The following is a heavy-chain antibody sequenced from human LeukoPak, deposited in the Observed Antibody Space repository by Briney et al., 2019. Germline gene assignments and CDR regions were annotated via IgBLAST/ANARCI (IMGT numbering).Heavy chain of an antibody. CDR1: GFTLSIFN. CDR3: ARGGSVWSNVVFRFLDY. V-gene: IGHV3-21*01. D-gene: IGHD2-21*01. J-gene: IGHJ4*02. CDR2: ITSSCTHI. Sequence: SGGSLRLSCAASGFTLSIFNMNWVRQAPGKALEGVSSITSSCTHILYADSVRRRFAIPRDNHKNSLHVEKEPQRPGDTPVYFCARGGSVWSNVVFRFLDYWGQGTLVTVSS.